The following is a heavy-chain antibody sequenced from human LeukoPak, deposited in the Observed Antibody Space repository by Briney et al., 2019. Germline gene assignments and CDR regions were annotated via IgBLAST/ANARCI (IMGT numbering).Heavy chain of an antibody. CDR2: IRYDGSNN. D-gene: IGHD6-19*01. CDR1: DCTFSNFG. J-gene: IGHJ5*02. V-gene: IGHV3-30*02. CDR3: ARTAVAGTIRWFDL. Sequence: GGSLRLSCVASDCTFSNFGMHWVRQAPGKGLEWLSFIRYDGSNNYHADSVKGRFSISRENSKNTLHLQMNTLRPDDTAVYYCARTAVAGTIRWFDLWGQGTLVIVSS.